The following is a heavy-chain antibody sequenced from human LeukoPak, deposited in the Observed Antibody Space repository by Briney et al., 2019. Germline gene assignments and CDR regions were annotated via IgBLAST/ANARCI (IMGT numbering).Heavy chain of an antibody. CDR3: AKDSSGYYDGAFDI. V-gene: IGHV3-20*04. CDR2: INWNGGST. D-gene: IGHD3-22*01. J-gene: IGHJ3*02. Sequence: GGSLRLSCAASGFTFYDFGMSWVREVTGKGLEWVSGINWNGGSTGYADSVKGRFTIARGNAKNSLFLQMNSLRAEDTALYYCAKDSSGYYDGAFDIWGQGTMVTVSS. CDR1: GFTFYDFG.